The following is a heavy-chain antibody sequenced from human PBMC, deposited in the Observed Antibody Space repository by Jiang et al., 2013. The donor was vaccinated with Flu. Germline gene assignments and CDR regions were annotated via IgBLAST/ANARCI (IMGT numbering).Heavy chain of an antibody. J-gene: IGHJ4*02. CDR1: GDSVSRYNTA. Sequence: QTLSLTCAVSGDSVSRYNTAWDWIRQSPSGGLEWLGRTYYRSKWYNDYAVSVKSRITVNPDTSKNQFSLQLNSVTPEDTAVYYCARLSTVTFDYWGQGTLVTVSS. D-gene: IGHD4-17*01. V-gene: IGHV6-1*01. CDR3: ARLSTVTFDY. CDR2: TYYRSKWYN.